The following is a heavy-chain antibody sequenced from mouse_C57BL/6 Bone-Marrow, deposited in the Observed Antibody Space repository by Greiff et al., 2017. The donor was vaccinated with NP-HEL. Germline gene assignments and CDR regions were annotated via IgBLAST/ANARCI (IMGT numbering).Heavy chain of an antibody. CDR3: TTWRYGSSYDFDY. V-gene: IGHV14-1*01. CDR1: CFNIKDYY. D-gene: IGHD1-1*01. Sequence: VQLQQSGAELVRPGASVKLSCTASCFNIKDYYMHWVKQRPEQGLEWIGRIDPEDGDTEYAPKFQGKATMTADTSSNTAYLQLSSLTSEDTAVYYCTTWRYGSSYDFDYWGQGTTLTVSS. J-gene: IGHJ2*01. CDR2: IDPEDGDT.